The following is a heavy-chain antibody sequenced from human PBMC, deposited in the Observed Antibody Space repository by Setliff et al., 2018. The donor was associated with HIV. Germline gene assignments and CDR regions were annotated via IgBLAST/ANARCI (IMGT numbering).Heavy chain of an antibody. Sequence: ASVKVSCKASGYTFTSYDINWVRQATGQGLEWMGWMNPNSGNTGYAQKFQGRVTMTRTTSISIAYMELSSLRSEDTAVYYCARGAYYGSGSYYGSRYWGQGTLVTVSS. V-gene: IGHV1-8*01. D-gene: IGHD3-10*01. J-gene: IGHJ4*02. CDR3: ARGAYYGSGSYYGSRY. CDR1: GYTFTSYD. CDR2: MNPNSGNT.